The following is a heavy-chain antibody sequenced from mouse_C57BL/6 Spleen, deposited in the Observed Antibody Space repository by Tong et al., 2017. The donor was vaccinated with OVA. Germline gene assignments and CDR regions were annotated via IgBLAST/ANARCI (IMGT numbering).Heavy chain of an antibody. CDR2: ISSGSSTI. CDR1: GFTFSDYG. Sequence: EVQLQESGGGLVKPGGSLKLSCAASGFTFSDYGMHWVRQAPEKGLEWVAYISSGSSTIYYADTVKGRFTISRDNAKNTLFLQMTSLGSEDTAMYYCARGYYYGSIGDYWGQGTTLTVSS. J-gene: IGHJ2*01. D-gene: IGHD1-1*01. V-gene: IGHV5-17*01. CDR3: ARGYYYGSIGDY.